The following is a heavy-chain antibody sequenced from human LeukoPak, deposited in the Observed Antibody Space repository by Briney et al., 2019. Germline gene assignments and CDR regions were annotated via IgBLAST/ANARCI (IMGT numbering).Heavy chain of an antibody. CDR2: IYSGGST. V-gene: IGHV4-31*03. D-gene: IGHD1-1*01. J-gene: IGHJ3*02. Sequence: SETLSLTCTVSGSSISSGTYYWSWIRHHPGKGLEWIGYIYSGGSTHYNPSLRSRVTMSMDTPKNQFSLKLSSVTAADTAVYYCARSRGTIYRVDVFDIWGQGTMVTVSS. CDR1: GSSISSGTYY. CDR3: ARSRGTIYRVDVFDI.